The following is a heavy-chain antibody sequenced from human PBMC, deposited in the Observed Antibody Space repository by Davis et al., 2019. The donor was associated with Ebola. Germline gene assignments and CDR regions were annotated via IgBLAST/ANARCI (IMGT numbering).Heavy chain of an antibody. D-gene: IGHD3-10*01. J-gene: IGHJ4*02. CDR1: GFTFSSYG. V-gene: IGHV3-33*08. CDR2: IWYDGSNK. Sequence: GGSLRLSCAASGFTFSSYGMHWVRQAPGKGLEWVAVIWYDGSNKYYADSVKGRFTISRDNSKNTLYLQMNSLRAEDTAVYYCARDQLLWFGELSYLFDYWGQGTLVTVSS. CDR3: ARDQLLWFGELSYLFDY.